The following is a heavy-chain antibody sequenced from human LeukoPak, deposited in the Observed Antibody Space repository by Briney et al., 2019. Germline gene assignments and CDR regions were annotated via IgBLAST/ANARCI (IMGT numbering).Heavy chain of an antibody. CDR2: INHSGTT. Sequence: SETLSLTCAVCGESFSGFYWSWIRQPLGKGLEWIGEINHSGTTNYNPSLKSLVIISVDTSKNQFSLKLSSVTAADTAVYYCARGRCGDDCYPNWFDPWGQGTLVTVSS. D-gene: IGHD2-21*02. J-gene: IGHJ5*02. CDR3: ARGRCGDDCYPNWFDP. V-gene: IGHV4-34*01. CDR1: GESFSGFY.